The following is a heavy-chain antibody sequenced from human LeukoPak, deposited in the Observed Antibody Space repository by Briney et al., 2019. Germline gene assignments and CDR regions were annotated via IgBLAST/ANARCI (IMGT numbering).Heavy chain of an antibody. Sequence: GGSLRLSCAASGFTFSSYAMRWVRQAPGKGLEWVANIKQDGSEKYYVDSVRGRFTISRDNAKSSLYLQMNSLRTEDTAVYYCARAPRRCSGGSCYSSTFDYWGQGTLVTVSS. D-gene: IGHD2-15*01. V-gene: IGHV3-7*01. CDR1: GFTFSSYA. J-gene: IGHJ4*02. CDR3: ARAPRRCSGGSCYSSTFDY. CDR2: IKQDGSEK.